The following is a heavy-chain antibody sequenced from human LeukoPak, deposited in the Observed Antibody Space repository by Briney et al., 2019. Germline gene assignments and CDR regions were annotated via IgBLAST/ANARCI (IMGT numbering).Heavy chain of an antibody. D-gene: IGHD5-18*01. CDR2: INPSGGST. Sequence: ASVKVSCKASGYTFTSYYMHWVRQAPGQGLEWMGIINPSGGSTSYAQKFQGRVTMTRDTSTSTVYMELSSLRSEDTAVYYCARRRTSWIQLWRFDYWGQGTLVTVSS. CDR1: GYTFTSYY. CDR3: ARRRTSWIQLWRFDY. V-gene: IGHV1-46*01. J-gene: IGHJ4*02.